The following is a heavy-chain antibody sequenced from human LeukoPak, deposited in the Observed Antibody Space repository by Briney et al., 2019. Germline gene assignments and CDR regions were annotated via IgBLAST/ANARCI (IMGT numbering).Heavy chain of an antibody. CDR2: ISSSSRYI. D-gene: IGHD2-15*01. J-gene: IGHJ5*02. Sequence: GGSLRLSCVASGFTFSSYSMNWVRQAPGKGLEWVSSISSSSRYIYYADSVKGRFTISRDNAKNSLFLQLNSLRAEDTAVYYCERCGGAGGTTTIGSNCFDPWGQGTLATVSS. V-gene: IGHV3-21*01. CDR3: ERCGGAGGTTTIGSNCFDP. CDR1: GFTFSSYS.